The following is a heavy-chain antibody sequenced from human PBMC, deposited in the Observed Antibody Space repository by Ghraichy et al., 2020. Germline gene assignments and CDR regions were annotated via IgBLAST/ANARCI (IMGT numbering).Heavy chain of an antibody. CDR2: SYYSGST. CDR3: ARIPVRFLERLESMDV. J-gene: IGHJ6*02. D-gene: IGHD3-3*01. CDR1: GGSVSSGSFH. V-gene: IGHV4-61*01. Sequence: SETLSLTCSVSGGSVSSGSFHWSWIRQPPGKGLEWIGYSYYSGSTNYNPSFKSRVTISVDTSKNQFSLKLSSVTAADTAVYYCARIPVRFLERLESMDVWGQGTTVTVSS.